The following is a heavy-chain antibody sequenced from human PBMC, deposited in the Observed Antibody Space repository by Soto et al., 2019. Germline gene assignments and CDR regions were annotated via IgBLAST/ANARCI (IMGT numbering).Heavy chain of an antibody. J-gene: IGHJ4*02. D-gene: IGHD1-26*01. CDR2: ISYDGSNT. Sequence: QVQLVESGGGVVQPGRSLRLSCVASGFTFSSYGMHWVRQAPGKGLEWVAIISYDGSNTYYADSVKGRFTISRDNSKNTLYRQMDSLRAEGTSVYYCAKGGGLSWGYFISRSYYFGYWGPGTLVTVSS. V-gene: IGHV3-30*18. CDR3: AKGGGLSWGYFISRSYYFGY. CDR1: GFTFSSYG.